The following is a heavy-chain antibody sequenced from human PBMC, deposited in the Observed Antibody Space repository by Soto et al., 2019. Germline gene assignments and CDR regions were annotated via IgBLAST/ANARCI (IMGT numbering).Heavy chain of an antibody. CDR2: IYYTGST. J-gene: IGHJ3*02. D-gene: IGHD1-26*01. V-gene: IGHV4-59*01. CDR1: GGSFSGYY. CDR3: ARGGGEIYYGLFDI. Sequence: PSETLSLTCAVYGGSFSGYYWSWLRQPPGKGLEWIGYIYYTGSTNYNPSLRGRVTMSVDMSKNQFSLNLTSMTAADTAVYYCARGGGEIYYGLFDIWGPGTMVTVSS.